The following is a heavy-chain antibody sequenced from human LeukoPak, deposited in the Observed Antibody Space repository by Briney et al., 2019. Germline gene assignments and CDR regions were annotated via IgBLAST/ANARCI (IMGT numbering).Heavy chain of an antibody. CDR3: VTSSEGGSYPTDAFDI. D-gene: IGHD1-26*01. J-gene: IGHJ3*02. V-gene: IGHV5-51*01. CDR1: GYSFTSYW. CDR2: IYPGDSDT. Sequence: GESLKISCKGSGYSFTSYWIAWVRQMPGKGLEWMGIIYPGDSDTRYSPSFQGQVTISADKSISTAYLQWSSLKASDTAMYYCVTSSEGGSYPTDAFDIWGQGTMVTVSS.